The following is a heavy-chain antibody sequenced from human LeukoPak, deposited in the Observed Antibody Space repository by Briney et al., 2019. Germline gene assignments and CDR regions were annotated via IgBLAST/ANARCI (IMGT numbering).Heavy chain of an antibody. CDR3: AKDRVVVPAATHTGFDY. J-gene: IGHJ4*02. V-gene: IGHV3-23*01. Sequence: GGSLRLSCAASGFTLSSYAMSWVRHAPGKGLEWVSAISGSGGSTYYADSVKGRFTISRDNSKNTLYLQMTSLRAEDTAVYYCAKDRVVVPAATHTGFDYWGQGTLSPSPQ. D-gene: IGHD2-2*01. CDR2: ISGSGGST. CDR1: GFTLSSYA.